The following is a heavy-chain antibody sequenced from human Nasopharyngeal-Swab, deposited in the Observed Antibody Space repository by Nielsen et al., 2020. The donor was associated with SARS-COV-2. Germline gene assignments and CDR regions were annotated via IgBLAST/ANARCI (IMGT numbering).Heavy chain of an antibody. J-gene: IGHJ4*02. D-gene: IGHD3-22*01. CDR1: GFTFSSYA. CDR2: VSGSGGTT. CDR3: AKELASYDTSGYIDY. Sequence: GESLKISCAASGFTFSSYAMSWVRQAPGKGLEWVSGVSGSGGTTKYADSVKGRFTISRDNSKNKLYLQMHSLRVEETAVYYCAKELASYDTSGYIDYWGQGTLVSVSS. V-gene: IGHV3-23*01.